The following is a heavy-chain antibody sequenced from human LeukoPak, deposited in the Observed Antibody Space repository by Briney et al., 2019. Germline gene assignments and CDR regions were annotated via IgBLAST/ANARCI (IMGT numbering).Heavy chain of an antibody. Sequence: SETLSLTCTVSGGSISSSSYYWGWIRQPPGKGLEWIGSIYYSGSTYYNPSLKSRVTISVDTSKNQFSLKLSSVTAADTAVYYCAGQLEQLVDYWGQGTLVTVSS. J-gene: IGHJ4*02. CDR3: AGQLEQLVDY. CDR1: GGSISSSSYY. V-gene: IGHV4-39*01. CDR2: IYYSGST. D-gene: IGHD6-6*01.